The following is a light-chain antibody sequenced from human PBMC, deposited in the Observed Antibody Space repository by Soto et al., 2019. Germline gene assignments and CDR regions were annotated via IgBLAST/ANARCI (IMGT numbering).Light chain of an antibody. CDR3: QTWGTGIWV. CDR1: SGHINYA. CDR2: LNSDGSH. V-gene: IGLV4-69*01. J-gene: IGLJ3*02. Sequence: QSVLTQSPSASASLGASVKLTCTLSSGHINYAIAWHQQQPEKGPRYLMKLNSDGSHSKGDGIPDRFSGSSSGAERYLTISSLQSEDEADCYCQTWGTGIWVFGGGTQLTVL.